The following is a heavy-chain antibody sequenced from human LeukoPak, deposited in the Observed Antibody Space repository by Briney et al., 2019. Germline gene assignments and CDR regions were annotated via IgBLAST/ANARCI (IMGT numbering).Heavy chain of an antibody. CDR1: GFTFSTYA. Sequence: PGGSLRLFCAASGFTFSTYALHWVRQAPGKGLEWVAVISDDGNNIYYVDSVKGRFTISRDNSKNTLYLQMNSLRAEDTAVYFCASISGASWGDYWGQGTLVTVSS. V-gene: IGHV3-30-3*01. CDR2: ISDDGNNI. D-gene: IGHD3-16*01. J-gene: IGHJ4*02. CDR3: ASISGASWGDY.